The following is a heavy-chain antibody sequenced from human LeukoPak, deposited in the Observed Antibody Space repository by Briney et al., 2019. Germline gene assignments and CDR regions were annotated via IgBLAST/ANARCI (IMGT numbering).Heavy chain of an antibody. CDR2: IYPGDSDT. D-gene: IGHD3-22*01. V-gene: IGHV5-51*01. CDR1: GYSFTSYW. Sequence: GESLKISCKGSGYSFTSYWIGWVRQMPGKGLEWMGIIYPGDSDTRYSPSFQGRVTISADKSISTAYLQWSSLKASDTAMYYCARQAPTYYYDSSGPYYFDYWGQGTLVTVSS. J-gene: IGHJ4*02. CDR3: ARQAPTYYYDSSGPYYFDY.